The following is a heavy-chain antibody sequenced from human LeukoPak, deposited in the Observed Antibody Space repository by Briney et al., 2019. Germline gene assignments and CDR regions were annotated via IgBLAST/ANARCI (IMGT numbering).Heavy chain of an antibody. Sequence: PGGSLRLSCAASGFTVSSNYMSWVRQAPGKGLEWVSVIYSGGSTYYAASVKGRFTISRDNSKNTLYLQMNSLRAEDTAVYYCARGVRQQLELYYYYGMDVWGQGTTVTVSS. J-gene: IGHJ6*02. V-gene: IGHV3-66*01. D-gene: IGHD6-13*01. CDR3: ARGVRQQLELYYYYGMDV. CDR1: GFTVSSNY. CDR2: IYSGGST.